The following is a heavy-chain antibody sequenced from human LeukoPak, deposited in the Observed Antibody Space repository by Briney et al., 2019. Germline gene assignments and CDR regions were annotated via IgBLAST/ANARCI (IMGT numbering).Heavy chain of an antibody. CDR3: ARDLYRIVVVPHYFDY. CDR1: GFTFSTYS. Sequence: PGGSLRLSCAAFGFTFSTYSMIWVRQAPGKGLEWVSYINSDNTTIYYADSVKGRFTMSRDNAKNSLYLQMNSLRAEDTAVYYCARDLYRIVVVPHYFDYWGQGTLVTVSS. D-gene: IGHD3-22*01. V-gene: IGHV3-48*01. CDR2: INSDNTTI. J-gene: IGHJ4*02.